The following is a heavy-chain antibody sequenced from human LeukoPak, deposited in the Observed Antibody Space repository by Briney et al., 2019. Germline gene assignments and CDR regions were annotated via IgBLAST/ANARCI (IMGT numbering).Heavy chain of an antibody. J-gene: IGHJ4*02. CDR2: IYYSGST. CDR1: GGSISSSSYY. CDR3: ARLRKTVAGSVDY. Sequence: ASETLSLTCTVSGGSISSSSYYWSWIRQPPGKGLEWIGYIYYSGSTNYNPSLKSRVTISVDTSKNQFSLKLNSVTAADTAVYYCARLRKTVAGSVDYWGQGTLVTVSS. D-gene: IGHD6-19*01. V-gene: IGHV4-61*01.